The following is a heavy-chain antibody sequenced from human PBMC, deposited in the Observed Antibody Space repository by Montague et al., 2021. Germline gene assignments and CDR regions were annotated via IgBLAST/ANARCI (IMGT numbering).Heavy chain of an antibody. CDR3: AHRQGGYDLWY. D-gene: IGHD5-12*01. J-gene: IGHJ4*02. CDR1: GFSLSTSGVG. Sequence: PALVKPTQTLTLTCTFSGFSLSTSGVGVGWIRQPPGKALEWHALIYWDDDKRYSPSLKSRLTITKDTSKDQVVLTMTNMDPVDTATYYCAHRQGGYDLWYWSQGTLVTVSS. V-gene: IGHV2-5*02. CDR2: IYWDDDK.